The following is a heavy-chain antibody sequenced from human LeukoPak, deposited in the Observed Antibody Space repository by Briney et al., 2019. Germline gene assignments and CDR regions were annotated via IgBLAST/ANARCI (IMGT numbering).Heavy chain of an antibody. CDR3: ARIRDGYNDAYDI. V-gene: IGHV1-46*01. Sequence: ASVKVSCKASGDTFTSYYMHWVRQAPGQGLEWMGIINPSGGSTSYAQKFQGRVTMTRNTSTSTVYMELSSLRSEDTAVYYCARIRDGYNDAYDIWGQGTMVTVPS. CDR2: INPSGGST. J-gene: IGHJ3*02. D-gene: IGHD5-24*01. CDR1: GDTFTSYY.